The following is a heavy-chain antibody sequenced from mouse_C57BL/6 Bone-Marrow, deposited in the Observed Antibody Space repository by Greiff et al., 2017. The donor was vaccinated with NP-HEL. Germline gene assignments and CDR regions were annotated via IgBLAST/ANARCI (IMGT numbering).Heavy chain of an antibody. J-gene: IGHJ1*03. V-gene: IGHV7-1*01. Sequence: EVKLMESGGGLVQSGRSLRLSCATSGFTFSDFYMEWVRQAPGKGLEWIAASRNKANDYTTEYSASVKGRFIVSRDTSQSILYLQMNALRAQDTAIYYCARDADYDGYHWYFAVWGTGTPVTVSS. CDR1: GFTFSDFY. D-gene: IGHD2-3*01. CDR3: ARDADYDGYHWYFAV. CDR2: SRNKANDYTT.